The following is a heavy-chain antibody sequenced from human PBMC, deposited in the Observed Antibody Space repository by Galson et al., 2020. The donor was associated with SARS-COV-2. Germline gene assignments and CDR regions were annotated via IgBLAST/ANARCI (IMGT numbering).Heavy chain of an antibody. D-gene: IGHD6-19*01. V-gene: IGHV3-23*01. CDR3: TARPGVSVAGPGDY. CDR2: ISGTGDST. Sequence: TGGSLRLSCAASGFNFRTHAMSWVRQAPGKGLVWVSSISGTGDSTYYADSVKGRFIISRDTSKSTLYLQMTSLRADDTAVYYCTARPGVSVAGPGDYWGQGTRVTVSS. CDR1: GFNFRTHA. J-gene: IGHJ4*02.